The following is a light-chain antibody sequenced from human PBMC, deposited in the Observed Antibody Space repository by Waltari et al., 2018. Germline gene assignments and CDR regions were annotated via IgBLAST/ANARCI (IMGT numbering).Light chain of an antibody. Sequence: QSALTQPASVSGSPGQSITISCTGTRRNVGSSNYVSCYQQHPGEAPKLIIYDVTDRPSGVSSRFSGSKSGNTASLTISGLLAEDEADYYCSSYTTTNILVFGGGTRLTVL. V-gene: IGLV2-14*03. J-gene: IGLJ3*02. CDR1: RRNVGSSNY. CDR3: SSYTTTNILV. CDR2: DVT.